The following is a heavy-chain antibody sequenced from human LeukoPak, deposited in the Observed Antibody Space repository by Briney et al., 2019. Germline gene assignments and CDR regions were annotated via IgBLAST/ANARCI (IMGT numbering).Heavy chain of an antibody. V-gene: IGHV1-2*02. CDR3: ARTIVVVPAATPGYYYMDV. J-gene: IGHJ6*03. CDR1: GYTFTGYY. Sequence: ASVKVSCKASGYTFTGYYMHWVRQAPGQGLEWMGWINPNSGGTNYAQKFQGRVTMTRDTSISTAYMELSRLRSDDTAVYYCARTIVVVPAATPGYYYMDVWGKGTTVTVSS. CDR2: INPNSGGT. D-gene: IGHD2-2*01.